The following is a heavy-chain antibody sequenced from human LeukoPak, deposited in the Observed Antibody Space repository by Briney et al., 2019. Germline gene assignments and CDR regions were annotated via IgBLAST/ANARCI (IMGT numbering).Heavy chain of an antibody. CDR2: IKQDGSEK. D-gene: IGHD5-18*01. J-gene: IGHJ4*02. Sequence: GGSLRLSCAASGFTFSSYWMSWVRQAPGKGLEWVANIKQDGSEKYYVDSVKGRFTISRDNAKNSLYLQMNSLRAEDTAVYARDLSGVAGYTYGRGIDYWGQGTLVTVSS. CDR3: DLSGVAGYTYGRGIDY. V-gene: IGHV3-7*01. CDR1: GFTFSSYW.